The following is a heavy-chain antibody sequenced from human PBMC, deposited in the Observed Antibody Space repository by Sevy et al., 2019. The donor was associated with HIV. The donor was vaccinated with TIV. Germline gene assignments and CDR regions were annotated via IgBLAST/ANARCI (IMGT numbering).Heavy chain of an antibody. D-gene: IGHD3-3*01. V-gene: IGHV3-11*05. CDR3: AKAFLIGIFGVVDY. CDR1: GFTFSDYY. J-gene: IGHJ4*02. Sequence: GGSLRLSCAASGFTFSDYYMTWIRQAPGKGLEWVSYISSGSTYINYADSVKGRFTISRDNSKNTLYLQMNSLRAEDTAVYYCAKAFLIGIFGVVDYWGQGTLVTVSS. CDR2: ISSGSTYI.